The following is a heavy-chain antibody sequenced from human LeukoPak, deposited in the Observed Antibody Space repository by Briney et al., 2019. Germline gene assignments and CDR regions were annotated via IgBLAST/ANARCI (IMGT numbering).Heavy chain of an antibody. D-gene: IGHD3-22*01. CDR1: GGSFSGYY. CDR3: ARLTSGYYANFDY. V-gene: IGHV4-59*08. J-gene: IGHJ4*02. CDR2: IYYSGST. Sequence: PSETLSLTCAVYGGSFSGYYWSWIRQPPGKGLEWIASIYYSGSTNYNPSLKSRVTISVDTSKNQFSLQLTSVTAADTAFYYCARLTSGYYANFDYWGQGTLVTVSS.